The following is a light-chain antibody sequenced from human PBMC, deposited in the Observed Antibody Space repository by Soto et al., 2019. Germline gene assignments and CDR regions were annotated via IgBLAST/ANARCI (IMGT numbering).Light chain of an antibody. CDR2: EVS. CDR1: SSDVGTYNR. J-gene: IGLJ1*01. V-gene: IGLV2-18*02. Sequence: QSVLTQPPSVSGSAGQSVTISCTGTSSDVGTYNRVSWYQQPPGTAPKLMIYEVSNRPSGVPDRFSGSKSGNTASLTISGLQAEDEADYYCSSYTSRSTYVFGPGTKVTVL. CDR3: SSYTSRSTYV.